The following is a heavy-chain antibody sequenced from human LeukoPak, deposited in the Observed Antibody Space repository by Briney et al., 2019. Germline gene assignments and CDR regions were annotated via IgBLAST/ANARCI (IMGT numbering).Heavy chain of an antibody. Sequence: PSETLSLTCAVHGEPFTGYYWSWIRQSPERGLEWLGEIHHSGSTNYNPSLKRPVTLSVGASRNEVSLKVDSVTAADTAVYFCARARLGRCTNGICRYFDYWGQGSVVTVSS. CDR3: ARARLGRCTNGICRYFDY. CDR1: GEPFTGYY. J-gene: IGHJ4*02. CDR2: IHHSGST. D-gene: IGHD2-8*01. V-gene: IGHV4-34*01.